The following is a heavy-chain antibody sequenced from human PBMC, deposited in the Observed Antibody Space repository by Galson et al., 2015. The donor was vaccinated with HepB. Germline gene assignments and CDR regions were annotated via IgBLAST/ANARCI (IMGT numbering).Heavy chain of an antibody. J-gene: IGHJ4*02. Sequence: SLRLSCAASGFTFSSYGMHWVRQAPGKGLEWVAAISKEGNNKYLADSVKGRFTISRDNSKNTLFLQMKSLRAEDTAVYYCAKVFYYHDTSGYFGWGQGTLVTVSS. CDR3: AKVFYYHDTSGYFG. V-gene: IGHV3-30*18. D-gene: IGHD3-22*01. CDR2: ISKEGNNK. CDR1: GFTFSSYG.